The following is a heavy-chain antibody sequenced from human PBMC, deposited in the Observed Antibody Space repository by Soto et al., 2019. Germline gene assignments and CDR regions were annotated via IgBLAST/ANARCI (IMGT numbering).Heavy chain of an antibody. CDR2: ISAYSGHT. J-gene: IGHJ4*02. V-gene: IGHV1-18*04. CDR1: GYTFPYSG. D-gene: IGHD3-9*01. CDR3: ARDMTGNYYFDY. Sequence: QVQVVQSGAEVKKPGASVKVSCKTSGYTFPYSGIGWVRQAPGQGLEWMGWISAYSGHTNYAQNLQGRVILTTDSSTSTVYMDLGSLRSDDTAVYYCARDMTGNYYFDYWGQGTLVTVSS.